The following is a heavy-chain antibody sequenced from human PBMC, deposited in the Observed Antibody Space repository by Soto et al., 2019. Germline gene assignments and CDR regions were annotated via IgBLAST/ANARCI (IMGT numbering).Heavy chain of an antibody. J-gene: IGHJ4*02. V-gene: IGHV4-4*02. CDR1: GGSISSSNW. CDR3: ATRFDGFGSYEY. Sequence: SETLSLTCAVSGGSISSSNWWTWVRQPPGKGLEWIGEIYHSGSTNYIPSLKSRVTISVDKSKNQFSLKLTSVTAADTTVYYCATRFDGFGSYEYWGQGTLVTVSS. CDR2: IYHSGST. D-gene: IGHD3-10*01.